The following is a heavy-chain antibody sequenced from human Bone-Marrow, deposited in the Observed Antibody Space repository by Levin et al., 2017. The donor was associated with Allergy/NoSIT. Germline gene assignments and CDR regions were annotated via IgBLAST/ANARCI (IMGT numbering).Heavy chain of an antibody. Sequence: ASVKVSCKTSGYTFSNYYIHWVRQAPGQGLEWMGWINPNNGATDYPQNFQGRITINRDTSINTVYMELSRLRSDDTAVFYCARDTIIAGHSYDYWGQGTLVTVSS. CDR2: INPNNGAT. V-gene: IGHV1-2*02. CDR1: GYTFSNYY. D-gene: IGHD6-13*01. CDR3: ARDTIIAGHSYDY. J-gene: IGHJ4*02.